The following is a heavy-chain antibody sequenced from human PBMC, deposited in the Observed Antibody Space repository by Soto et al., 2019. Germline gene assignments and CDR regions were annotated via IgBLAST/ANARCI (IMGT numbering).Heavy chain of an antibody. CDR1: GFTFSSYA. Sequence: QVQLVESGGGVVQPGRSLRLSCAASGFTFSSYAMHWVRQAPGKGLEWVAVISYDGSNKYYADSVKGRFTISRDNSKNTLYLQMNSLRAEDTAVYYCASPPVLSSSSWYTPLDYWGQGTLVTVSS. CDR3: ASPPVLSSSSWYTPLDY. D-gene: IGHD6-13*01. J-gene: IGHJ4*02. CDR2: ISYDGSNK. V-gene: IGHV3-30-3*01.